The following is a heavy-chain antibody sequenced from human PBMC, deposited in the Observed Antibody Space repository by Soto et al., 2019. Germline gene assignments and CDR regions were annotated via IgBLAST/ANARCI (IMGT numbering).Heavy chain of an antibody. CDR2: VKQDGSEI. V-gene: IGHV3-7*05. Sequence: GGSLRLSCAASGFTFSNHWMTWVRQAPGKGLEWVASVKQDGSEIYYGDSVKGRFTISRDNAKNSVFLQLNSLRAEDTAMYYCARDPGISSGWYYFDYWGQGTLVTVSS. J-gene: IGHJ4*02. D-gene: IGHD6-19*01. CDR3: ARDPGISSGWYYFDY. CDR1: GFTFSNHW.